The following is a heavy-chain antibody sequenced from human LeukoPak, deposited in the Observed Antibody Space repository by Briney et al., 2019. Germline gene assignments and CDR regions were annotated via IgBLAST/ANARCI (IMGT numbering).Heavy chain of an antibody. CDR2: LSWNSGSI. V-gene: IGHV3-9*01. Sequence: GGSLRLSCAASGFTFDDYAMHWVRQAPGQGLEWVSGLSWNSGSIGYADSVKGRFTISRDNSKNTLYLQMNSLRAEDTAVYYCAKEGDSSGYYLGDYFDYWGQGTLVTVSS. CDR3: AKEGDSSGYYLGDYFDY. D-gene: IGHD3-22*01. CDR1: GFTFDDYA. J-gene: IGHJ4*02.